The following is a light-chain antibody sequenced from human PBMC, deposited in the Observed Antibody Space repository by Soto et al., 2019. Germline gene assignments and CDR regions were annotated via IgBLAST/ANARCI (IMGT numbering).Light chain of an antibody. J-gene: IGLJ1*01. CDR3: SSYTSSSTPYV. Sequence: QPVLTQPASVSGSPGQSITISCTGTSSDAGGYNYVSWYQQHPGKAPKFMIYDVSNRPSGVSNRFSGSKSGNTASLTISGLQAEDEADYYCSSYTSSSTPYVFGTGTKLTVL. CDR2: DVS. V-gene: IGLV2-14*01. CDR1: SSDAGGYNY.